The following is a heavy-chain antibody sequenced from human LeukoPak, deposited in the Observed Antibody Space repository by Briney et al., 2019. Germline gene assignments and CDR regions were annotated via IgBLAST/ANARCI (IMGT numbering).Heavy chain of an antibody. CDR2: ISGSGGST. CDR3: AKCRYYYDSSGYYYAYYFDY. CDR1: GFTFSSYA. J-gene: IGHJ4*02. D-gene: IGHD3-22*01. V-gene: IGHV3-23*01. Sequence: GGSLRLSCAASGFTFSSYAMSWVRQAPGKGLEWVSAISGSGGSTYYADSVKGRFTISRDNSKNTLYLQMNSLRAEDTAVYYCAKCRYYYDSSGYYYAYYFDYWGQGTLVTVSS.